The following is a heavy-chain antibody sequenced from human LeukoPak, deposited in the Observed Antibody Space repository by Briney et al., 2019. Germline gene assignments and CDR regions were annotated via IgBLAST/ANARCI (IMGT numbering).Heavy chain of an antibody. CDR3: AKDFLSSGQANVVIAIIYYYYGMDV. CDR2: ISGSGGST. V-gene: IGHV3-23*01. CDR1: GFTFSSYA. J-gene: IGHJ6*02. D-gene: IGHD2-21*01. Sequence: PGGSLRLSCAASGFTFSSYAMSWVRQAPGKGLEWVSAISGSGGSTYYADSVKGRFTISRDNSKNTLYLQMNSQRAEDTAVYYCAKDFLSSGQANVVIAIIYYYYGMDVWGQGTTVTVSS.